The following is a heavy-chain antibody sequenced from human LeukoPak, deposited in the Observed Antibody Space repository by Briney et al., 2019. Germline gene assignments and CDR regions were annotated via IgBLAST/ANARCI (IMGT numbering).Heavy chain of an antibody. CDR2: MSYSGST. V-gene: IGHV4-39*01. D-gene: IGHD3-22*01. J-gene: IGHJ4*02. CDR1: GGSISSSSYY. CDR3: ASYEAGNSNFDY. Sequence: PSETLSLTCTVSGGSISSSSYYWGWIRQPPGRELEWIGSMSYSGSTYYNPSLKSRVTISVDTSKNQFSLKLSSVTAADTAVYYCASYEAGNSNFDYWGQGTLVTVSS.